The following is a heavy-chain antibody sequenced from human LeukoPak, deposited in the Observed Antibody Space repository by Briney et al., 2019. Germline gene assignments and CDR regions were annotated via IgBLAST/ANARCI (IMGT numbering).Heavy chain of an antibody. Sequence: GESLKISCKASGYRFTSYWIGWVRQMPGKGLEWMGIIYPGDSDTRYSPSFQGQVTISADKSISTAYLQWSSLKASDTAMYYCARTREDIEVVVAATPEFYFDYWGQGTLVTVSS. CDR1: GYRFTSYW. CDR2: IYPGDSDT. V-gene: IGHV5-51*01. D-gene: IGHD2-15*01. J-gene: IGHJ4*02. CDR3: ARTREDIEVVVAATPEFYFDY.